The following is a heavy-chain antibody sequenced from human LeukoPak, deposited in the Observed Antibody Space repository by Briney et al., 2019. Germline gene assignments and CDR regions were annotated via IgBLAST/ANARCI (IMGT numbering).Heavy chain of an antibody. D-gene: IGHD2-2*01. J-gene: IGHJ4*02. CDR3: ARVRCSSNSCFPDY. CDR2: IKQDGSDK. Sequence: GGSLRLSCAASGFTFSTYWMSWVRQAPGKGLEWVANIKQDGSDKYYVDSVRGRFTISRDNAKDSLFLQMNSLRAEDTAVYYCARVRCSSNSCFPDYWGQGTLVTVSS. V-gene: IGHV3-7*01. CDR1: GFTFSTYW.